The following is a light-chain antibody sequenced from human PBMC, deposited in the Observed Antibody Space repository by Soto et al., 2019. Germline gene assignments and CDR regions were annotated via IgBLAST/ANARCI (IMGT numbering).Light chain of an antibody. CDR2: GAS. V-gene: IGKV3-15*01. Sequence: EIVMTQSPATLSVSPGERATLSCRASESVSSNLAWYQQKPCQAPSLLIYGASTRATGTPARFSGSGSGTEVTLTISSLQSEDFAVYYCQQYIRWPLTFGGGTKVEIK. CDR3: QQYIRWPLT. CDR1: ESVSSN. J-gene: IGKJ4*01.